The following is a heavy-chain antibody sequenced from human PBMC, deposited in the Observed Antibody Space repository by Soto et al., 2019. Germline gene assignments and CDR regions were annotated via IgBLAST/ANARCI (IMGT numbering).Heavy chain of an antibody. CDR3: AKWGGARRGY. Sequence: GGSLRLSCAASGYSFSSYYMSWVRQAQGKGLEWVANVNEDGSEKYYVGSVKGRFTVSRDNAKNSLYLQMNSLRAEDTAVYYWAKWGGARRGYWGQGSPVTVSS. V-gene: IGHV3-7*01. J-gene: IGHJ4*02. CDR1: GYSFSSYY. CDR2: VNEDGSEK. D-gene: IGHD3-16*01.